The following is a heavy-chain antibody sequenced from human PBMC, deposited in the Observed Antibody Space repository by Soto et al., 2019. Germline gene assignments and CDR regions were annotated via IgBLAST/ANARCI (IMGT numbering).Heavy chain of an antibody. CDR2: ISAYNTNT. CDR1: GYTFTNYH. Sequence: QVQLVQSGAEVKKPGASVKVSCKTSGYTFTNYHISWVRQAPGQGLEWMGWISAYNTNTNYAQKFQGRVTMTTDTLTSTAYMERRSLRSDDTAVYYCARDTPPTDYWGQGTLVTVSS. CDR3: ARDTPPTDY. V-gene: IGHV1-18*01. J-gene: IGHJ4*02.